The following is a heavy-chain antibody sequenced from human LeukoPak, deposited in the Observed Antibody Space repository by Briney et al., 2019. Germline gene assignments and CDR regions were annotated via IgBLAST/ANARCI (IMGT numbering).Heavy chain of an antibody. CDR3: AKVGVAGSSFRYFHH. J-gene: IGHJ1*01. Sequence: PGGSLRLSCAASGFTFSSYSMNWVRQVPGKGLEWVSYISSSSTIYYADSVKGRFTISRDNSKNTLYLQMNSLRAEDTAVYYCAKVGVAGSSFRYFHHWGQGTLVTVSS. V-gene: IGHV3-48*01. CDR1: GFTFSSYS. CDR2: ISSSSTI. D-gene: IGHD6-19*01.